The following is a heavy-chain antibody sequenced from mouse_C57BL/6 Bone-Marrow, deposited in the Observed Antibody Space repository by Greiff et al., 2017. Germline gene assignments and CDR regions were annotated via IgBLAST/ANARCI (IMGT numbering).Heavy chain of an antibody. CDR2: ISDGGSYT. Sequence: EVQVVESGGGLVKPGGSLKLSCAASGFTFSSYAMSWVRQTPEKRLEWVATISDGGSYTYYPDNVKGRFTISRDNAKNNLYLHMSHLKSEDTAMYYCARDLVLRPRDCAMDYWGQGTSVTVSS. CDR3: ARDLVLRPRDCAMDY. D-gene: IGHD1-2*01. J-gene: IGHJ4*01. V-gene: IGHV5-4*01. CDR1: GFTFSSYA.